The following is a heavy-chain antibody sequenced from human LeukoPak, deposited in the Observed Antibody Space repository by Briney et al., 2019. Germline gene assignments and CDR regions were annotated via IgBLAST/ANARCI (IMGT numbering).Heavy chain of an antibody. CDR1: GFTLSTYG. Sequence: GGSLRLSCAASGFTLSTYGMHWVRQAPGKGLEWVAVISYDGSNKNYADSVKGRFTISRDNSRNTLDLQMNSLRPEDTAVYYCAKSGYQLLAGNWFDPWGQGTLVTVSS. CDR2: ISYDGSNK. V-gene: IGHV3-30*18. CDR3: AKSGYQLLAGNWFDP. J-gene: IGHJ5*02. D-gene: IGHD2-2*01.